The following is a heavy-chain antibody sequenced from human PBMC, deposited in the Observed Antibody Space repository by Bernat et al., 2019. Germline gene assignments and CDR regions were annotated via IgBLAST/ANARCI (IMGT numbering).Heavy chain of an antibody. Sequence: QVQLVESGGGVVQPGRSLRLSCAASGFTFSSYGMHWVRQAPGKGLEWVAVIWYDGSNKYYADSVKGRFTISRDNSKNTLYLEMNSLRAEDTAVYYCARDLVVPIAVAGTGVHDAFDIWGQGTMVTVS. CDR2: IWYDGSNK. CDR1: GFTFSSYG. V-gene: IGHV3-33*01. J-gene: IGHJ3*02. D-gene: IGHD6-19*01. CDR3: ARDLVVPIAVAGTGVHDAFDI.